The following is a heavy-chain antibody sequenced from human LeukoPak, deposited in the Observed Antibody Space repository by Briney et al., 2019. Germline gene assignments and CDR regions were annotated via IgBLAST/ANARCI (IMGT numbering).Heavy chain of an antibody. D-gene: IGHD2-15*01. CDR3: ARCSRVADAFDI. V-gene: IGHV4-59*01. CDR1: GGSISSYY. CDR2: IYYSGST. Sequence: SETLSLTCTVSGGSISSYYWSWIRQPPGKGLEWIGYIYYSGSTNYNPSLKSRVTISVDTSKNRCALNLSSVTAADTAVYYCARCSRVADAFDIWGQGTMVTVSS. J-gene: IGHJ3*02.